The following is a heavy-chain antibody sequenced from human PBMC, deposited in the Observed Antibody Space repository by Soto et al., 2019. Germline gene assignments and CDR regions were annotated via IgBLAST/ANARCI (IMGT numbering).Heavy chain of an antibody. CDR1: GYTFTSYG. CDR2: ISAYNGNT. CDR3: ARGGYYDFWNGSEDDAFDI. D-gene: IGHD3-3*01. V-gene: IGHV1-18*01. J-gene: IGHJ3*02. Sequence: ASVKVSCKASGYTFTSYGISWVRQAPGEGLEWMGWISAYNGNTNYAQKLQGRVTMTTDTSTSTAYMELRSLRSDDTAVYYCARGGYYDFWNGSEDDAFDIWGQGTMVTVSS.